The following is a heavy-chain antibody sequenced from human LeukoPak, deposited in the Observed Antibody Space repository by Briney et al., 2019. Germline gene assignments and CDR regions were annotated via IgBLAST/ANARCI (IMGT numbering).Heavy chain of an antibody. CDR2: IYTSGST. D-gene: IGHD3-10*01. V-gene: IGHV4-4*07. Sequence: SETLSLTCTVSGGSISSYYWSWIRQPAGKGLEWIGRIYTSGSTYYNPSLKSRVTISVDTSKNQFSLKLSSVTAADTAVYYCARLGLADYYGSGSYFIDYWGQGTLVTVSS. CDR3: ARLGLADYYGSGSYFIDY. J-gene: IGHJ4*02. CDR1: GGSISSYY.